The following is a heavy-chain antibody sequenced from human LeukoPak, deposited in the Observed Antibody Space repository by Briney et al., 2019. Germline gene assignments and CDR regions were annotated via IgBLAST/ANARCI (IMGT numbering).Heavy chain of an antibody. V-gene: IGHV3-7*01. CDR3: ATYSSLNTREFQY. J-gene: IGHJ1*01. Sequence: GGSLRLSCEASGLTFSRDWMGWVRQAPGKGLEWVANIRQDGGETYYGDSVKGRFIISKDNAKNSLFLQMNRLRAEDTAVYYCATYSSLNTREFQYWGQGTLVTVSP. CDR2: IRQDGGET. D-gene: IGHD3-22*01. CDR1: GLTFSRDW.